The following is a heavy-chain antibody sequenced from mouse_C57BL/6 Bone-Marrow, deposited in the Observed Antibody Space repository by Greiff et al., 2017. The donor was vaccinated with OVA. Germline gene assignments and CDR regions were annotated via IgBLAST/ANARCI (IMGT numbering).Heavy chain of an antibody. D-gene: IGHD2-3*01. CDR1: GYTFTDYY. CDR2: INPNNGGT. J-gene: IGHJ2*01. CDR3: ARWRDGYLYYFDY. V-gene: IGHV1-26*01. Sequence: EVQLQQSGPELVKPGASVKISCKASGYTFTDYYMNWVKQSHGKSLEWIGDINPNNGGTSYNQKFKGKATLTVDKSSSTAYMELRSLTSEDSAVYYCARWRDGYLYYFDYWGQGTTLTVSS.